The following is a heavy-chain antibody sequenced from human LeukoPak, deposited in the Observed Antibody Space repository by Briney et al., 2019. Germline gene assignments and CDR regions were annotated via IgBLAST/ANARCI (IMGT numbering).Heavy chain of an antibody. J-gene: IGHJ4*02. V-gene: IGHV4-30-4*01. D-gene: IGHD4-17*01. CDR3: ARVWVTTRGFDY. CDR1: GGSISSGDYY. CDR2: IYYSGST. Sequence: SETLSLTCTVSGGSISSGDYYWSWIRQPPGKGLEWIGYIYYSGSTYYNPSLKSRVTISVDTSKNQFSLMLSSVTAADTAVYYCARVWVTTRGFDYWGQGTLVTVSS.